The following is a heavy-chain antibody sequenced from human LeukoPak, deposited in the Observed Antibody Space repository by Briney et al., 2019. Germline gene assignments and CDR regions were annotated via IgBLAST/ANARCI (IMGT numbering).Heavy chain of an antibody. CDR1: GFTFSSYG. V-gene: IGHV3-30-3*01. Sequence: PGRSLRLSCAASGFTFSSYGMHWVRQAPGKGLEWVAVISDDGSNKYYADSVKGRFTFSRDNSKNTLYLQMNSLRAEDTAVYYCAKGRSGYDWPPFGYWGQGTLVTVSS. D-gene: IGHD5-12*01. CDR3: AKGRSGYDWPPFGY. J-gene: IGHJ4*02. CDR2: ISDDGSNK.